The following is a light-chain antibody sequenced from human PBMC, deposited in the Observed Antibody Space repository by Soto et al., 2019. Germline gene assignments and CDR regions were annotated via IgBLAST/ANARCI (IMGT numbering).Light chain of an antibody. V-gene: IGKV3-20*01. J-gene: IGKJ3*01. CDR2: GAS. CDR3: QQYGSSPVT. CDR1: QSVSSY. Sequence: EIVLTQSPATLSLSPGERATLSCRASQSVSSYLAWYQQKPGQAPRLLIYGASSRATGIPDRFSGSGSGTDFTLTISRLEPEDFAVYYCQQYGSSPVTFGPGTKVDIK.